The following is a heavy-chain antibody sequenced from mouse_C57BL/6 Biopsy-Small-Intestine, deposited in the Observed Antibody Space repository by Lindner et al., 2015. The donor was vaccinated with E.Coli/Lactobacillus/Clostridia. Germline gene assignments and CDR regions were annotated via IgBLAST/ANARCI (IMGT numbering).Heavy chain of an antibody. CDR3: ARQGFAY. CDR2: INPGDGYT. Sequence: VQLQESGPELVKPGASVKISCKPSGYAFTNAWMNWVKQRPGKGLEWIGWINPGDGYTTYNGKFKDKVTLTADKSSSTAYMQLSSLTSEDSAVYFCARQGFAYWGQGTLVTVSA. V-gene: IGHV1-82*01. CDR1: GYAFTNAW. J-gene: IGHJ3*01.